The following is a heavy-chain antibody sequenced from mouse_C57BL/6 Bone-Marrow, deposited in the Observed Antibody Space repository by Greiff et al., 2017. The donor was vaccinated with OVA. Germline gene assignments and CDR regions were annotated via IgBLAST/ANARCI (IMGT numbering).Heavy chain of an antibody. D-gene: IGHD1-1*01. CDR1: GYTFTSYW. CDR2: IDPSDSYT. CDR3: ARETTVVATDCDV. Sequence: QVQLQQPGAELVKPGASVKLSCKASGYTFTSYWMQWVKQRPGQGLEWIGEIDPSDSYTNYNQKFKGKATLTVDTSSSTAYMELSRLTSEDSAVYSWARETTVVATDCDVWGTGTTVTVSS. J-gene: IGHJ1*03. V-gene: IGHV1-50*01.